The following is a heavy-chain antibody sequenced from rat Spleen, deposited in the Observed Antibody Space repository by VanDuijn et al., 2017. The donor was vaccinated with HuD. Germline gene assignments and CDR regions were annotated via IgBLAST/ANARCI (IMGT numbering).Heavy chain of an antibody. V-gene: IGHV5-25*01. Sequence: EVQLVESGGGLVQPGRSLKLSCVASGFTFSNYDMAWVRQAPTKGLEWVASISPSGGSTYYRDSVKGRFTISRNSAKSTLYLQMDSLRSEDTATYYCVREAGLPFHYFDYWGQGVMVTVSS. CDR2: ISPSGGST. J-gene: IGHJ2*01. D-gene: IGHD1-4*01. CDR1: GFTFSNYD. CDR3: VREAGLPFHYFDY.